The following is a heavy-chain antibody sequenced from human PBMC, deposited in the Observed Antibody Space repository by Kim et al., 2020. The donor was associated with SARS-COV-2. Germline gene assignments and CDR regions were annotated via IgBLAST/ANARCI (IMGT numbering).Heavy chain of an antibody. J-gene: IGHJ4*02. CDR2: FYIGGGT. D-gene: IGHD3-22*01. CDR1: GFTVTSNY. CDR3: ARDGNYDNKEVY. V-gene: IGHV3-66*01. Sequence: GGSLRLSCAVSGFTVTSNYMSWVRQAPGKGLEWVSVFYIGGGTFYADSVKGRFTISRDDSKNTLYLQMNSLRAEDTAVYYCARDGNYDNKEVYWGQGTPV.